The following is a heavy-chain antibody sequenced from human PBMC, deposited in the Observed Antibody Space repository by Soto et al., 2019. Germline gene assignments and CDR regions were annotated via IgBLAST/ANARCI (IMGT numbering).Heavy chain of an antibody. D-gene: IGHD3-22*01. CDR2: ISYDGSNK. Sequence: GGSLRLSCAASGFTFSSYGMHWVRQAPGKGLEWVAVISYDGSNKYYADSVKGRFTISRDNSKNTLYLQMNSLRAEDTAVYYCARDSSGYYSQFDYWGQGTLVTVSS. CDR1: GFTFSSYG. CDR3: ARDSSGYYSQFDY. J-gene: IGHJ4*02. V-gene: IGHV3-30*03.